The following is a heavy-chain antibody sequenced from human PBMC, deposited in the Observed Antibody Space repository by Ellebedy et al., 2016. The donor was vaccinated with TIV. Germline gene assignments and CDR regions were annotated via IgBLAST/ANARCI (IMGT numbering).Heavy chain of an antibody. CDR1: GYTFTNYD. CDR2: INPNSGGT. J-gene: IGHJ6*03. CDR3: ARDVGNYYYYMDV. D-gene: IGHD3-10*01. V-gene: IGHV1-2*02. Sequence: ASVKVSXKTSGYTFTNYDVHWVRQAPGQGLEWMGWINPNSGGTNYAQKFQGRVTMTRDTSISTAYMELSRLRSDDTAVYYCARDVGNYYYYMDVWGKGTTVTVSS.